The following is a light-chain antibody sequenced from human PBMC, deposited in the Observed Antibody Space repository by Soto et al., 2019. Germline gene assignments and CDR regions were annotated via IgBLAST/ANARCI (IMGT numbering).Light chain of an antibody. CDR3: QQYYSYPHT. V-gene: IGKV1-8*01. CDR1: QGISSY. Sequence: AIRMTQSPSSFSASTGDRATITCRASQGISSYLAWYQQKPGQAPKLLIYAASTLHSGVPSRFSGSGSGTDFTLTISCLQSEDFATYYCQQYYSYPHTFGQGTKVEIK. J-gene: IGKJ1*01. CDR2: AAS.